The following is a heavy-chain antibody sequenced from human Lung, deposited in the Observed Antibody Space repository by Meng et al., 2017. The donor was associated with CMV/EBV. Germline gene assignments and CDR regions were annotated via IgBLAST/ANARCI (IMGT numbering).Heavy chain of an antibody. CDR2: IPHRGSS. D-gene: IGHD3-10*01. J-gene: IGHJ1*01. V-gene: IGHV4-4*02. Sequence: VQVLGSGPALVQPAVTLSLTSTVAGDSITNHNWGACVRQPPGKGLEGIGEIPHRGSSAYNPSLKSRVSMSIDKSKNQFSLKLTSVTAADTAVYHCLRRSGGSVWGQGTLVTVSS. CDR3: LRRSGGSV. CDR1: GDSITNHNW.